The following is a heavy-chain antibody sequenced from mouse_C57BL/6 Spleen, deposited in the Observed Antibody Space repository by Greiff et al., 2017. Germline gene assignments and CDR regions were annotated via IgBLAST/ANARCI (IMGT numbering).Heavy chain of an antibody. CDR2: INPGSGGT. Sequence: QVQLQQSGAELVRPGTSVKVSCKASGYAFTNYLIEWVKQRPGQGLEWIGVINPGSGGTNYNEKFKGKATLTADKSSSTAYMQLSSLTSEDSAVYFGARSYDYDVNYAMDYWGQGTSVTVSS. J-gene: IGHJ4*01. CDR1: GYAFTNYL. CDR3: ARSYDYDVNYAMDY. D-gene: IGHD2-4*01. V-gene: IGHV1-54*01.